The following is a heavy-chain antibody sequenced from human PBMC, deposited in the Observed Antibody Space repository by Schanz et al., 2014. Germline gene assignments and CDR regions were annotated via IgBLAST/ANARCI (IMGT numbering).Heavy chain of an antibody. J-gene: IGHJ3*02. Sequence: QVQLAESGGGVVQPGRSLRLSCAASGFAFNNYGMHWVRQAPGKGLEWVAIIWYDGNNKKYADSVKGRFTISRDNAKNSLYLQMNSLRAEDTAVYYCAKAKSGAHGAFDIWGQGTMVTVSS. CDR2: IWYDGNNK. CDR3: AKAKSGAHGAFDI. V-gene: IGHV3-33*03. D-gene: IGHD3-10*01. CDR1: GFAFNNYG.